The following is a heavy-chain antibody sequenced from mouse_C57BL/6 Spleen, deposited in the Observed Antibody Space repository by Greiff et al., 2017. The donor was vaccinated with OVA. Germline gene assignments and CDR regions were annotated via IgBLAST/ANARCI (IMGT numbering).Heavy chain of an antibody. Sequence: VQLQQSGPVLARPGASVKMSCKTSGYTFTSYWMHWVKQRPGQGLEWIGAIYPGNSDTSYNQKFKGKAKLTAVTSASTAYMELSSLTNEDSAVYYCTRWSYDGYPLYYAMDYWGQGTSVTVSS. V-gene: IGHV1-5*01. D-gene: IGHD2-3*01. CDR2: IYPGNSDT. J-gene: IGHJ4*01. CDR1: GYTFTSYW. CDR3: TRWSYDGYPLYYAMDY.